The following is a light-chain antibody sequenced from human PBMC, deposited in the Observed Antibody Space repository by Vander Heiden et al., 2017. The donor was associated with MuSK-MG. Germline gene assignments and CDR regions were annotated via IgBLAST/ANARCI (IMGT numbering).Light chain of an antibody. V-gene: IGKV2-28*01. Sequence: DIVMTQSPLSLTVTPGEPASISCRSSQSLLNSDGYNYLDWYLQKPGQSPQLLIYLGSNRASGVPDRFSGSGSGTDFTLKIDRVEAEDVGVYYCMQALERIAFGQGTRLEIK. J-gene: IGKJ5*01. CDR2: LGS. CDR1: QSLLNSDGYNY. CDR3: MQALERIA.